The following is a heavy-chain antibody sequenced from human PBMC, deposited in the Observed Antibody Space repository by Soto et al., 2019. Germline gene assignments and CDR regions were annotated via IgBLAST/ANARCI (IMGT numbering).Heavy chain of an antibody. CDR1: RGTFSSYA. J-gene: IGHJ4*02. Sequence: SVKVSCKASRGTFSSYAISWVRQAPGQGLEWMGGIIPIFGTANYAQKFQGRVTITADESTNTAYMELSSLRSEETAVYYCARDGLEDDLEPGVAPEYWGQGTLVTVSS. CDR2: IIPIFGTA. CDR3: ARDGLEDDLEPGVAPEY. V-gene: IGHV1-69*13. D-gene: IGHD3-16*01.